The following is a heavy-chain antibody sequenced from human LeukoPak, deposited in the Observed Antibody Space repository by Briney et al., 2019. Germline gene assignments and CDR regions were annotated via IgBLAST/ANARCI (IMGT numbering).Heavy chain of an antibody. CDR3: AKDLRGNGYYFDY. Sequence: GGSLRLSCAASGFTFSTYAMHWVRQAPGKGLEWVAVISYDGSNKHYADSVKGRFTISRDNSKNTLYLQMNSLRAEDTAVYYCAKDLRGNGYYFDYWGQGTLVTVSS. J-gene: IGHJ4*02. CDR2: ISYDGSNK. CDR1: GFTFSTYA. D-gene: IGHD1-1*01. V-gene: IGHV3-30-3*01.